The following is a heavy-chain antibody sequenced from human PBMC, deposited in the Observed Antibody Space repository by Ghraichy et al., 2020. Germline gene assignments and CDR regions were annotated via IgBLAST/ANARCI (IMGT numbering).Heavy chain of an antibody. CDR1: GFTFNSYG. CDR3: AKDYCSGGSCYSSPLDY. Sequence: GSLRLSCAASGFTFNSYGMHWVRQAPGKGLEWVAIISYDGSNKYYVDSVKGRFTISRDNSKNTLYLQMNSLRAEDTAVYYCAKDYCSGGSCYSSPLDYWGQGTLVTVSS. V-gene: IGHV3-30*18. CDR2: ISYDGSNK. D-gene: IGHD2-15*01. J-gene: IGHJ4*02.